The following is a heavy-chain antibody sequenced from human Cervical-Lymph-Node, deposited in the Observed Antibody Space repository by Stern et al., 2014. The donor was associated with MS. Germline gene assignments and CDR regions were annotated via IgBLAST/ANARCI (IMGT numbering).Heavy chain of an antibody. V-gene: IGHV1-46*01. CDR2: INPSGGST. J-gene: IGHJ3*02. D-gene: IGHD6-6*01. Sequence: QVQLVQSGAEGKKPGASVKVSCKASGYPFINFYMHWVRQAPGKGLEWMGIINPSGGSTNYAEKFQGSVTMTRDTSTSTVYMELSSLRSEDTAVYYCARPRTAARRDAFDIWGQGTMVTVSS. CDR3: ARPRTAARRDAFDI. CDR1: GYPFINFY.